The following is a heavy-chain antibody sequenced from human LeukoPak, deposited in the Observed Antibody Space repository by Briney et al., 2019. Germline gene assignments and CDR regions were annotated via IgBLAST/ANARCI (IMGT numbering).Heavy chain of an antibody. V-gene: IGHV4-38-2*02. CDR1: GYSISNAYY. Sequence: SETLSLTCTVSGYSISNAYYWGWIRQPPGKGLEWIGSLYHSGSTSYNPSLKSRVTTSVDTSKNRFSLKLTSVTAADTAVYYCARDNHIAAAGTGGEIHYYYYMDVWGKGTTVTISS. CDR3: ARDNHIAAAGTGGEIHYYYYMDV. CDR2: LYHSGST. D-gene: IGHD6-13*01. J-gene: IGHJ6*03.